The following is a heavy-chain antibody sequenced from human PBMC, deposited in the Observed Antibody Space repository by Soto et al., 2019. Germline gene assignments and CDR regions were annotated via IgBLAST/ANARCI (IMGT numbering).Heavy chain of an antibody. J-gene: IGHJ4*02. CDR2: ITNTGVDT. D-gene: IGHD3-10*01. CDR3: ARASGESYPGSRVFDS. V-gene: IGHV3-23*01. Sequence: PGGSLRLSCAASGFTFSSNAMSWVRQAPGKGLEWVSVITNTGVDTLYADSVKGRFTISRDNSKNTLYLQMNSLRAEDTAIYYCARASGESYPGSRVFDSWGQGTRVTVSS. CDR1: GFTFSSNA.